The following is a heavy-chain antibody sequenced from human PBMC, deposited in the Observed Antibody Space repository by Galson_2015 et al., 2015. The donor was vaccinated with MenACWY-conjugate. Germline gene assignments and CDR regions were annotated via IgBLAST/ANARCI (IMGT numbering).Heavy chain of an antibody. V-gene: IGHV3-66*01. CDR1: EFIVSTNY. Sequence: SLRLSCAVSEFIVSTNYVNWVRQAPGKGLEWVSVIYSGGGTYHADSVKGRFSVSRDNSKDTVYLQMNSLKVEDTAVYYCMTGPFGDYAGYWGQRTLVTVSS. D-gene: IGHD4-17*01. CDR3: MTGPFGDYAGY. J-gene: IGHJ4*02. CDR2: IYSGGGT.